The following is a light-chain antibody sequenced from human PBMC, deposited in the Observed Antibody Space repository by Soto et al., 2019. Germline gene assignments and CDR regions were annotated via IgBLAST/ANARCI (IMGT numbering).Light chain of an antibody. CDR2: GAF. J-gene: IGKJ4*01. Sequence: IFLPQSPGSLSLSSGDRATLSCRASQTVRSSYLALYQQRPGQAPKLLIYGAFNRAIGIPDRFSGSASGRDYNLTISRLDPEDSALYYCQQYGASITFGGGTKVEIK. CDR1: QTVRSSY. V-gene: IGKV3-20*01. CDR3: QQYGASIT.